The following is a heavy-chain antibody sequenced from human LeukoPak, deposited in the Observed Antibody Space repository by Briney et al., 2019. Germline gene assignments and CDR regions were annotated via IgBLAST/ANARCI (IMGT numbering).Heavy chain of an antibody. Sequence: SETLSLTCTVSGGSISSYYWSWIRQPPGKGLEWIGYIYYSGSTNYNPSLKSRVTISVDTSKNQFSLKLSSVTAADTAVYYCARHVGEWELQPYFDYWGQGTLVTVSS. CDR1: GGSISSYY. J-gene: IGHJ4*02. CDR2: IYYSGST. CDR3: ARHVGEWELQPYFDY. V-gene: IGHV4-59*08. D-gene: IGHD1-26*01.